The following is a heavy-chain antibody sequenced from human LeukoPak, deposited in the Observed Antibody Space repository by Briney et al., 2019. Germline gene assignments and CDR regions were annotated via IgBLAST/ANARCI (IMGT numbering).Heavy chain of an antibody. Sequence: GGSLRLSCAASGFTFSSYWMSWVRQAPGKGLEWVANIKQDGSEKYYVDSVKGRFTISRDNAKNSLYLQMNSLRAEDTAVYYCARSPGYDILTGYPVDYWGQGTLVTVSS. CDR1: GFTFSSYW. J-gene: IGHJ4*02. V-gene: IGHV3-7*01. D-gene: IGHD3-9*01. CDR2: IKQDGSEK. CDR3: ARSPGYDILTGYPVDY.